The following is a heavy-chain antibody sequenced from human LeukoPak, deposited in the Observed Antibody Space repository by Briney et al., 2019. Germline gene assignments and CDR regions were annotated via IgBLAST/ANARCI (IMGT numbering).Heavy chain of an antibody. J-gene: IGHJ4*02. V-gene: IGHV3-23*01. D-gene: IGHD3-22*01. CDR1: GFTFSSYA. CDR3: TKGGSSGYYYASEY. Sequence: GGSLRLSCAASGFTFSSYAMSWVRQAPGKGLEWVSVISGIYGSTYYADSVRGRFTISRDNSKNTIYLQMNSLRAEDTAVYYCTKGGSSGYYYASEYWGQGTLVTVSS. CDR2: ISGIYGST.